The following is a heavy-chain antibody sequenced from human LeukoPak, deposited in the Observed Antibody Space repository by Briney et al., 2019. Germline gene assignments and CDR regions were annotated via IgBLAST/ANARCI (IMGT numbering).Heavy chain of an antibody. CDR2: IYYSGST. D-gene: IGHD3-10*01. CDR1: GGSISSSSYY. Sequence: SETLSLTCTVSGGSISSSSYYWGWIRQPPGKGLEWIGSIYYSGSTYYNPSLKSRVTISVDTSKNQFSLKLSSVTAAATAVYYCARERMPTYYYGSGSSLFDYWGQGTLVTVSS. CDR3: ARERMPTYYYGSGSSLFDY. J-gene: IGHJ4*02. V-gene: IGHV4-39*07.